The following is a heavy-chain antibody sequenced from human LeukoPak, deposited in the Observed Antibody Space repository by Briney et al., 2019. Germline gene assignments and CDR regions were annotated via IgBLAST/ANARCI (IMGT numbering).Heavy chain of an antibody. J-gene: IGHJ3*02. V-gene: IGHV3-23*01. Sequence: PGRSRRPSCAATGLTFKDYATRGVRQAPGKGLGWVSSITGSGRGTYYADSVKGRFSVSRDNSQNTVFLHMNSLRADDTALYYCSKDPNGDYVGAFDMWGPGTMVTVSS. CDR2: ITGSGRGT. D-gene: IGHD4-17*01. CDR3: SKDPNGDYVGAFDM. CDR1: GLTFKDYA.